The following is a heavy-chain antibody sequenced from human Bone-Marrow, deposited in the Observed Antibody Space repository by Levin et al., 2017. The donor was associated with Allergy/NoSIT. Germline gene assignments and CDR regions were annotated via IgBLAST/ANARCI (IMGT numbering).Heavy chain of an antibody. Sequence: GGSLRLSCAASGFTFSSYGMHWVRQAPGKGLEWVAVISYDGSNKYYADSVKGRFTISRDNSKNTLYLQMNSLRAEDTAVYYCAKDNRDGSGSYYYYYYGMDVWGQGTTVTVSS. D-gene: IGHD3-10*01. CDR3: AKDNRDGSGSYYYYYYGMDV. V-gene: IGHV3-30*18. J-gene: IGHJ6*02. CDR1: GFTFSSYG. CDR2: ISYDGSNK.